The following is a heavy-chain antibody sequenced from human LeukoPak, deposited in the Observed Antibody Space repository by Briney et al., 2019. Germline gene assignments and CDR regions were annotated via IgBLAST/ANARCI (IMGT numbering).Heavy chain of an antibody. CDR1: GGSISSSSYY. Sequence: SETLSLTCTVSGGSISSSSYYWGWIRQPPGKGLEWIGSIYYSGSTYYNPSLKSRVTISVDTSKNQFSLKLSSVTAADTAVYYRARESYDSSGSDYWGQGTLVTVSS. V-gene: IGHV4-39*07. CDR2: IYYSGST. D-gene: IGHD3-22*01. J-gene: IGHJ4*02. CDR3: ARESYDSSGSDY.